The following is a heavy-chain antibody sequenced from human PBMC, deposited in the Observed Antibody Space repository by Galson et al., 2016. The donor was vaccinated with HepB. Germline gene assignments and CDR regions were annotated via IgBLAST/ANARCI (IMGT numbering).Heavy chain of an antibody. J-gene: IGHJ4*02. Sequence: VKVSCKASGYPFSSFDINWVRQATGQGLEWMGWMNTINGKTGYAQKFQGRVTMTRDTSITTAYMELTNLTLEDTAIYYCARVAGRVVEIDNWGQGTLVSVSS. V-gene: IGHV1-8*01. CDR1: GYPFSSFD. CDR2: MNTINGKT. CDR3: ARVAGRVVEIDN. D-gene: IGHD5-24*01.